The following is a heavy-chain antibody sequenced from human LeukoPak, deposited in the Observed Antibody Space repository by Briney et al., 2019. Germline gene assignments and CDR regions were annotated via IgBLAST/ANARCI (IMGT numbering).Heavy chain of an antibody. Sequence: GGSLRLSCAASGFTFSTYDMHWVRQTTGKGLEWVSAIGAGGDTYYQDSVKGRFTISRDNAKNTLYLQMNSLRVEDTAVYYCTGNFAVAGNAFDVWGQGTMVTVSS. V-gene: IGHV3-13*01. CDR2: IGAGGDT. CDR1: GFTFSTYD. D-gene: IGHD6-19*01. J-gene: IGHJ3*01. CDR3: TGNFAVAGNAFDV.